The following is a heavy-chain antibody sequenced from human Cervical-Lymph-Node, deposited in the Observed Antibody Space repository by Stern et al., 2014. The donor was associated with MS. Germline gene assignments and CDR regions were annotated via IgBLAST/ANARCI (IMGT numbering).Heavy chain of an antibody. V-gene: IGHV3-33*01. Sequence: QVQLVQSGGGVVQPGRSLRLSCAASGFTFSTYGMHWVRQAPGKGLEWVSVIWYDGTEKYYADSVKGRFTVSRDNSQNTLYLQMNSLGAEDTAVYFCATDYYFGMDVWGQGTTVTVSS. CDR1: GFTFSTYG. CDR2: IWYDGTEK. CDR3: ATDYYFGMDV. J-gene: IGHJ6*02.